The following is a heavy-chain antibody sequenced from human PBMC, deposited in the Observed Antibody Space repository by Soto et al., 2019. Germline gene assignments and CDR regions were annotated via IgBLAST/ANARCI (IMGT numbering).Heavy chain of an antibody. D-gene: IGHD3-3*01. CDR2: ISAYNVNT. V-gene: IGHV1-18*01. Sequence: QVQLVQSGAEVKKPGASVKVSCRASGYTFSSYGISWVRQAPGQGLEWMAWISAYNVNTNYAQKFHGRVTMTTDSTTGIGYIELRSLRSDDTAVYFCARDPDQNYDFCSGYYYGMDVWGKGTTVTVSS. CDR3: ARDPDQNYDFCSGYYYGMDV. CDR1: GYTFSSYG. J-gene: IGHJ6*04.